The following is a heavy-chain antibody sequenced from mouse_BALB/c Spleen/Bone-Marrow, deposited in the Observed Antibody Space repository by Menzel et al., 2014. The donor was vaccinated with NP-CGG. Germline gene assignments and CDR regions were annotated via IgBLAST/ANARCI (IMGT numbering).Heavy chain of an antibody. CDR3: ARGTARAMMDY. D-gene: IGHD3-2*01. CDR2: IHPSNGRT. J-gene: IGHJ4*01. CDR1: GYTFTSYW. V-gene: IGHV1S81*02. Sequence: VKLVESGTELVKPGASVKLSCKASGYTFTSYWIHWVKRRPGQGLEWIGEIHPSNGRTNYSEKFKTKATLTVDKSSTTAHMQLRSLTSEDSAVYYCARGTARAMMDYWGQGTSVTVSS.